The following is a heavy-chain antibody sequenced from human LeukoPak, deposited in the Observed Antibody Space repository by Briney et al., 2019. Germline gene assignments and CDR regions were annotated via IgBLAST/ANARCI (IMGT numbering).Heavy chain of an antibody. CDR2: IWYDGSNK. Sequence: PGGSLRLSCAASGFTFSSYGMHWVRQAPGKGLEWVAVIWYDGSNKYYADSVKGRFTISRDNSKNTLYLQMNSLRAEDAAVYYCAEEGYSSSWWGGAFDIWGQGTMVTVSS. D-gene: IGHD6-13*01. V-gene: IGHV3-33*06. CDR1: GFTFSSYG. CDR3: AEEGYSSSWWGGAFDI. J-gene: IGHJ3*02.